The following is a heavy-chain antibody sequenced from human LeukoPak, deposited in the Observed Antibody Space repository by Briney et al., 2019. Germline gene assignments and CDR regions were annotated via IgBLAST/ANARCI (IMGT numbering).Heavy chain of an antibody. CDR3: ARDPLYYDILTGYYTTFFDY. CDR1: GFTFSGSA. CDR2: IRSKANSYAT. Sequence: GGSLRLSCAASGFTFSGSAMHWVRQASGKGLEWVGRIRSKANSYATAYAASVKGRFTISRDDSKNTAYLQMNSLRAEGTAVYYCARDPLYYDILTGYYTTFFDYWGQGTLVTVSS. J-gene: IGHJ4*02. V-gene: IGHV3-73*01. D-gene: IGHD3-9*01.